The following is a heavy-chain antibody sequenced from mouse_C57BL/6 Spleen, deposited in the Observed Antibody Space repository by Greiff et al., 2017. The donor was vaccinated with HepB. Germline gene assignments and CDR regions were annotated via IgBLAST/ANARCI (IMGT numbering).Heavy chain of an antibody. Sequence: QVQLQQSGAELVRPGASVTLSCKASGYTFTDYEMHWVKQTPVHGLEWIGAIDPETGGTAYNQKFKGKAILTADKSSSTAYMELRSLTSEDSAVYYCTRGLTGTGGFAYWGQGTLLTVSA. J-gene: IGHJ3*01. CDR2: IDPETGGT. CDR1: GYTFTDYE. CDR3: TRGLTGTGGFAY. D-gene: IGHD4-1*01. V-gene: IGHV1-15*01.